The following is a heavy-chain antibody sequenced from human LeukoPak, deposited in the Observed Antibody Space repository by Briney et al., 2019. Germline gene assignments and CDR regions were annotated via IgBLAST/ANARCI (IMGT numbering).Heavy chain of an antibody. D-gene: IGHD3-16*01. Sequence: GGSLRLSCAASGFTFSGSAMHWVRQASGKGLEWVGRIRSKANSYATAYAASVKGRFTISRGDSKNTAYLQMNSLKTEDTAVYYCTRRGIGEGPVDYWGQGTLVTVSS. CDR2: IRSKANSYAT. V-gene: IGHV3-73*01. CDR3: TRRGIGEGPVDY. CDR1: GFTFSGSA. J-gene: IGHJ4*02.